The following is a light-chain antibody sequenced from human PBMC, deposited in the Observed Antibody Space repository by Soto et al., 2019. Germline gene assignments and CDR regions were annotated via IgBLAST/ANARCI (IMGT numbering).Light chain of an antibody. J-gene: IGKJ5*01. Sequence: EIVLTQSPGTLSLSPGERATLSCRASQSVSSSLAWYQQKTGQAPRLLISGASNRATGIRDRFSGSGSGTDFTLNNCRLEPEDCALYYCQQDAAGSPSTCGLGTRLEI. CDR2: GAS. V-gene: IGKV3-20*01. CDR3: QQDAAGSPST. CDR1: QSVSSS.